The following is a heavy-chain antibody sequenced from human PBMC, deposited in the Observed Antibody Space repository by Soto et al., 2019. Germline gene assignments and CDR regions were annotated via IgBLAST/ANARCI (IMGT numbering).Heavy chain of an antibody. J-gene: IGHJ6*02. D-gene: IGHD5-12*01. CDR3: AMKKEMATIIGYYYGMDV. V-gene: IGHV1-69*06. Sequence: QVQLVQSGAEVKKPGSSVKVSCKASGGTFSSYAISWVRQAPGQGLEWMGGIIPIFGTANYAQKFQGRVTITADKSTSTAYMELSSLRSEDTAVYYCAMKKEMATIIGYYYGMDVWGQGTTVTVSS. CDR2: IIPIFGTA. CDR1: GGTFSSYA.